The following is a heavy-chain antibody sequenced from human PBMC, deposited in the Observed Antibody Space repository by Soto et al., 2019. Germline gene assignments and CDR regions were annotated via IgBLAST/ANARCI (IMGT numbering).Heavy chain of an antibody. CDR3: AKAFYGDYPDYFGS. CDR2: IRGSVGST. J-gene: IGHJ4*02. D-gene: IGHD4-17*01. V-gene: IGHV3-23*01. Sequence: EVQLLESGGGLVQPGGSLRLSCAASEFTFSSSAMGWVRQAPGKGLEWVSGIRGSVGSTYYADSVEGRFTISRDNSKNTLYLQMNSLRAEDTAVYYCAKAFYGDYPDYFGSWGQGTRVTVSS. CDR1: EFTFSSSA.